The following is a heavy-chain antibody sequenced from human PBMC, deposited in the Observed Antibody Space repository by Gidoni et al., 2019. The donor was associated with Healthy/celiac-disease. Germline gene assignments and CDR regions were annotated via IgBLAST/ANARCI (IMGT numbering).Heavy chain of an antibody. D-gene: IGHD3-3*01. V-gene: IGHV1-2*06. CDR1: GYTFNGSY. CDR3: ARGALDFWSCYPDWYFDL. CDR2: INPGSGGT. Sequence: QVQLVQSGAEVKKPGASVTVSCKASGYTFNGSYMHWVRQAPGQGLEWTGRINPGSGGTNYAQKFQGRVTMTRDTSISTAYMELSRLRSDDTAVYYGARGALDFWSCYPDWYFDLWGRSTLVTVSS. J-gene: IGHJ2*01.